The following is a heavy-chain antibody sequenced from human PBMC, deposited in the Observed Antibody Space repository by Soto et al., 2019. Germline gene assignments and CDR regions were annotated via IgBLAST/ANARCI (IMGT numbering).Heavy chain of an antibody. D-gene: IGHD3-3*01. CDR2: IKQDGSEK. Sequence: EVQLVESGGGLVQPGGSLRLSCAASGFTFSSYWMSWVRQAPGKGLEWVANIKQDGSEKYYVDSVKGRFTISRDNAKNSRYLQMNSLRAEDTAVYYCARGGGYDFWSGPQWFDPWGQGTLVTVSS. V-gene: IGHV3-7*01. CDR1: GFTFSSYW. J-gene: IGHJ5*02. CDR3: ARGGGYDFWSGPQWFDP.